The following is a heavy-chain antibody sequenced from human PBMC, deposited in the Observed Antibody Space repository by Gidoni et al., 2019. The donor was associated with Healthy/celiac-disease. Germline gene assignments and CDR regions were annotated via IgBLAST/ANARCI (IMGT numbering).Heavy chain of an antibody. CDR1: GFTFSSYG. CDR3: ARGAGGAFDI. V-gene: IGHV3-33*01. J-gene: IGHJ3*02. D-gene: IGHD3-16*01. Sequence: QVQLVESGGGVVQPGRSLRLSCAASGFTFSSYGMHWVRHAPGKGLEWVAVIWYDGNNKYYADSVKGRFTISRDNSKNTLYLQMNSLRAEDTAVYYCARGAGGAFDIWGQGTMVTVSS. CDR2: IWYDGNNK.